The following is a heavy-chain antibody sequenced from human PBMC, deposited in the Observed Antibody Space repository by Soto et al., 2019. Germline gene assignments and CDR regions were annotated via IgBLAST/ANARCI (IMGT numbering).Heavy chain of an antibody. CDR2: IIPIFGTA. CDR1: GGTFSSYA. D-gene: IGHD5-12*01. Sequence: QVQLVQSGAEVKKPGSSVKVSCKASGGTFSSYAISWVRQAPGQGLEWMVGIIPIFGTANYAQKFQGRVTITADESTSTDYMELSSLRSEDTAVYYCARATHRWLQLGHYYYYFDYWGQGTLVTVSS. J-gene: IGHJ4*02. V-gene: IGHV1-69*01. CDR3: ARATHRWLQLGHYYYYFDY.